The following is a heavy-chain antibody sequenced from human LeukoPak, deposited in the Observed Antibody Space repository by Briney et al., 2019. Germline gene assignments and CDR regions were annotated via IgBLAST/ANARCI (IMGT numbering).Heavy chain of an antibody. J-gene: IGHJ4*02. D-gene: IGHD3-22*01. CDR1: GYTFTSYG. Sequence: ASVKVSCKASGYTFTSYGISWVRQAPGQGLEWMGWISAYNGNTNYAQKLQGRVTMTTDTSTSTAYMELRSLRSDDTAVYYCARAPYYYDSSGYYYGTFDYWGQGTLVTVSS. CDR2: ISAYNGNT. V-gene: IGHV1-18*01. CDR3: ARAPYYYDSSGYYYGTFDY.